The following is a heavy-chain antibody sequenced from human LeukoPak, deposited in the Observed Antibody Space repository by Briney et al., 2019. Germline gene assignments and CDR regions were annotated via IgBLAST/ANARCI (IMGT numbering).Heavy chain of an antibody. CDR2: INPSGGST. D-gene: IGHD6-13*01. V-gene: IGHV1-46*01. Sequence: ASVKVSCKASGYMITSYHMHWVRQAPGQGLEWIGIINPSGGSTSYAQKFQGRVTWTRDTSTSTVYMELSSLRSEDTAVYYCARDLCSSSWTYYYGMDVWGQGTTVTVSS. CDR1: GYMITSYH. CDR3: ARDLCSSSWTYYYGMDV. J-gene: IGHJ6*02.